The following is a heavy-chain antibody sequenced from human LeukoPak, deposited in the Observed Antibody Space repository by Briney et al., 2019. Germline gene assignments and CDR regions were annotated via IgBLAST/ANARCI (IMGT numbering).Heavy chain of an antibody. D-gene: IGHD4-17*01. CDR3: ARTDYGDYPNYYGMDV. Sequence: GGSLRLSCTASGFTFSSYAMSWVRQAPGKGLEWVSAISGSGGSTYYADSLKGRFTISRDNSQNTLYLQMNSLRAEDTAVYYRARTDYGDYPNYYGMDVWGQGTTVTVSS. V-gene: IGHV3-23*01. J-gene: IGHJ6*02. CDR2: ISGSGGST. CDR1: GFTFSSYA.